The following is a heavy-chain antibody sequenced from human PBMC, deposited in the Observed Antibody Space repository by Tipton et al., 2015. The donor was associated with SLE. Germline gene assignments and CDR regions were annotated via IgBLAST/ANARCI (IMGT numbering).Heavy chain of an antibody. CDR3: VREHGT. V-gene: IGHV4-31*03. J-gene: IGHJ5*02. CDR1: GDSITSSDYF. CDR2: IHDSGST. Sequence: TLSLTCTVSGDSITSSDYFWSWIRQHPGKGLEWIGYIHDSGSTNYNPSLKSRVTISVDTSKNQFSLNLRSVTAADTAVYYCVREHGTWGQGTPVSASS.